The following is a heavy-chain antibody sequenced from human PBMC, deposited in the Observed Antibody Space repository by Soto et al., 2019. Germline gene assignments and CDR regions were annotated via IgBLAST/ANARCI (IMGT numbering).Heavy chain of an antibody. CDR2: INPKSGDT. CDR1: GFSFTSFE. V-gene: IGHV1-8*01. J-gene: IGHJ4*02. CDR3: ARDRGGLAGGVLDY. D-gene: IGHD2-8*02. Sequence: QVQLVQSGAEVKKPGASMRVSCNTSGFSFTSFEIHWVRQAPGQGLEWVGRINPKSGDTVFAQRFQGRAAMTRNTSISTVDLDMSGLKVEDRAVYYCARDRGGLAGGVLDYWGQGTPVTVSS.